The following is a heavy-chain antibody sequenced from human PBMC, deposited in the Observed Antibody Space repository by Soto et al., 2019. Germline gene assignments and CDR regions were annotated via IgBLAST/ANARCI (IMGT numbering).Heavy chain of an antibody. V-gene: IGHV4-59*08. CDR2: ISHSGST. D-gene: IGHD4-17*01. CDR1: RASITGYY. CDR3: ARHNLYTDYEGFFDS. J-gene: IGHJ4*02. Sequence: SETLSLTCTVSRASITGYYWSWIRQPPGKGLEWIGYISHSGSTNYNPSLQSRVTISVDTSKNQFSLKLSSVTAADTAVYYCARHNLYTDYEGFFDSWGQGTLVTVSS.